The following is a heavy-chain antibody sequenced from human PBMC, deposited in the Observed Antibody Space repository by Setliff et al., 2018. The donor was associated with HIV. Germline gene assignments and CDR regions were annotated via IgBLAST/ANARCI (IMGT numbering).Heavy chain of an antibody. J-gene: IGHJ5*02. CDR1: GYSFINYG. V-gene: IGHV1-18*01. CDR2: ISAYTGHT. D-gene: IGHD1-26*01. CDR3: ARARLQGIVTAVGPRDNCIDP. Sequence: ASVKVSCKASGYSFINYGISWVRQAPGQGPEWMGWISAYTGHTDYAPRLLGRVTMTTDTSTSTAYMELRSLTSDDTAVYYCARARLQGIVTAVGPRDNCIDPWGQGTRVTVSS.